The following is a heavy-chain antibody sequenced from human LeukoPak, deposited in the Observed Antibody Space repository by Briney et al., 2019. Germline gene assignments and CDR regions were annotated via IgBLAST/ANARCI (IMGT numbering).Heavy chain of an antibody. CDR1: GGTFSSYA. V-gene: IGHV1-69*13. J-gene: IGHJ6*02. D-gene: IGHD3-22*01. CDR3: ARAGDSSGYYYYYGMDV. Sequence: GASVKVSCKASGGTFSSYAISWVRQASGQGLEWMGGIIPIFGTANYAQKFQGRVTITADESTSTAYMELSSLRSEDTAVYYCARAGDSSGYYYYYGMDVWAKGPRSPSP. CDR2: IIPIFGTA.